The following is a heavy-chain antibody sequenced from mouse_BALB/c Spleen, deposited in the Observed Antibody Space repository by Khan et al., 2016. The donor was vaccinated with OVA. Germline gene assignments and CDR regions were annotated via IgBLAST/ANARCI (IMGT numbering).Heavy chain of an antibody. J-gene: IGHJ4*01. CDR3: ARPPYFSYTLDH. V-gene: IGHV9-3-1*01. CDR2: INTYTGEP. D-gene: IGHD2-10*01. CDR1: GYTFTNYG. Sequence: QIQLVQSGPELKKPGETVKISCKASGYTFTNYGMNWVKQSAGKALKWMGWINTYTGEPTYADDFKGRFAFSLETSASTAYLQISNLKNEDTATYFCARPPYFSYTLDHWGQGTSVTVSS.